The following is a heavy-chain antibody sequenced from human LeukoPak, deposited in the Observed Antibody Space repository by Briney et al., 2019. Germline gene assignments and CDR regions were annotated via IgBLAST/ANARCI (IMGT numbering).Heavy chain of an antibody. CDR2: ISYDGSNK. Sequence: GGSLRLSCAASGFTFSSYAMHWVRQAPGKGLEWVAVISYDGSNKYYADSVKGRFTISRDNSKNTLYLQMNSLRAEDTAVYYCARDLRIAGYDYVDFDYWGQGTLVTVSS. CDR1: GFTFSSYA. V-gene: IGHV3-30-3*01. D-gene: IGHD5-12*01. CDR3: ARDLRIAGYDYVDFDY. J-gene: IGHJ4*02.